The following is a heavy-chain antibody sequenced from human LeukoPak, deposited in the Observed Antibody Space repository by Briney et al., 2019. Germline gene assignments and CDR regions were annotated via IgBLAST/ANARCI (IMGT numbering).Heavy chain of an antibody. Sequence: GGSLRLSCAASGFTFDDYAMYWVRQAPGKGLEWVSVIYSGGSTYYADSVKGRFTISRDNSKNTLYLQMNSLRAEDTAVYYCARDRVTTIGAFDIWGQGTMVTVSS. CDR3: ARDRVTTIGAFDI. J-gene: IGHJ3*02. CDR1: GFTFDDYA. CDR2: IYSGGST. V-gene: IGHV3-53*01. D-gene: IGHD4-17*01.